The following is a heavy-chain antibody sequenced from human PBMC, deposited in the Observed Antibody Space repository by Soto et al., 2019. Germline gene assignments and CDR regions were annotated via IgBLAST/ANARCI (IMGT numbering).Heavy chain of an antibody. V-gene: IGHV4-31*03. J-gene: IGHJ5*02. Sequence: SETLSLTCTVSGGSISSGGYYWSWIRQHPGKGLEWIGYIYYSGSTYYNPSLKSRVTISVDTSKNQFSLKLSSVTAADTAVYYCTTNVGQSSLWFGSWGQGTLVTVSS. D-gene: IGHD2-21*01. CDR3: TTNVGQSSLWFGS. CDR1: GGSISSGGYY. CDR2: IYYSGST.